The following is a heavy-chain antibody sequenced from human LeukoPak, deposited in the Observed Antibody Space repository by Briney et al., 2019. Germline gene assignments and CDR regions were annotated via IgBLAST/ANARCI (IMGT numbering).Heavy chain of an antibody. D-gene: IGHD3-3*01. J-gene: IGHJ4*02. CDR2: ISAYNGNT. CDR3: ARGSPLDYDFWSGYYWALFDY. V-gene: IGHV1-18*01. CDR1: GYTFTCYG. Sequence: ASVKVSCKASGYTFTCYGISWVRQAPGQGLEWMGWISAYNGNTNYAQKLQGRVTMTTDTSTSTAYMELRSLRSDDTAVYYCARGSPLDYDFWSGYYWALFDYWGQGTLVTVSS.